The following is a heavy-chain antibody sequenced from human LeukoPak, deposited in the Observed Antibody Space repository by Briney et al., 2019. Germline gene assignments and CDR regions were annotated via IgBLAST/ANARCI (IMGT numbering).Heavy chain of an antibody. CDR2: IKPDGSEK. Sequence: RGGSLRLSCTVSGVSFSNYWMTWARQAPGKGLEWVANIKPDGSEKYYVDSVKGRFTISRDNAKDSLYLHMSSLRAEDTAVYYCVRAMDVWGRGTTVTVSS. CDR3: VRAMDV. J-gene: IGHJ6*02. CDR1: GVSFSNYW. V-gene: IGHV3-7*05.